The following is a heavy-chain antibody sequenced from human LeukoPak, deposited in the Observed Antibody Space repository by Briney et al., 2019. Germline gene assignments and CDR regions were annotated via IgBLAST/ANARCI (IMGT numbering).Heavy chain of an antibody. CDR3: ARDFFHGHCSGLSCFLLDY. J-gene: IGHJ4*02. CDR1: GYIFTRYG. CDR2: ISAHYGNT. D-gene: IGHD2-15*01. Sequence: ASVKVSCKASGYIFTRYGISWVRQAPGQGLEWMGWISAHYGNTNYAQKFQDRVTMTTDTSTNTAYMELRNLRPDDTAVYYCARDFFHGHCSGLSCFLLDYWGQGSLVTVSS. V-gene: IGHV1-18*04.